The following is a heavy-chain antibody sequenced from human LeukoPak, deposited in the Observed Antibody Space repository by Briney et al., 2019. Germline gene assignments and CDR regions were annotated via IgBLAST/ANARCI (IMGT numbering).Heavy chain of an antibody. CDR2: IYPNSGGT. J-gene: IGHJ4*02. CDR3: AKAIAAAHYDF. D-gene: IGHD6-13*01. V-gene: IGHV1-2*02. CDR1: GYTFASYG. Sequence: ASVKVSCKASGYTFASYGISWVRQAPGQGLEWMGWIYPNSGGTNYAQKFQGRVTMTRDTSISTAYMELSRLTSDDTAIYYCAKAIAAAHYDFWGQGTLVTVSS.